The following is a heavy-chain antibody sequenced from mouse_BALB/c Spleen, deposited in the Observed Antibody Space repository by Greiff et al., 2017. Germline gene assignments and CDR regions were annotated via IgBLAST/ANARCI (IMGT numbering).Heavy chain of an antibody. J-gene: IGHJ4*01. V-gene: IGHV1S81*02. CDR2: INPSNGGT. CDR3: TRGRGLPYYAMDY. Sequence: VKLMESGAELVKPGASVKLSCKASGYTFTSYYMYWVKQRPGQGLEWIGEINPSNGGTNFNEKFKSKATLTVDKSSSTAYMQLSSLTSEDSAVYYCTRGRGLPYYAMDYWGQGTSVTVSS. CDR1: GYTFTSYY. D-gene: IGHD2-1*01.